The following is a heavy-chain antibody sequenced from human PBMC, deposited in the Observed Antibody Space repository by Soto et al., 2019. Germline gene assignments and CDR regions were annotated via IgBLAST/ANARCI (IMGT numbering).Heavy chain of an antibody. CDR1: GGSISSGCYY. J-gene: IGHJ6*02. CDR2: IYYSGST. D-gene: IGHD6-6*01. V-gene: IGHV4-31*03. Sequence: LSLTCTVSGGSISSGCYYWSWIRQPPGKGLEWIGYIYYSGSTYYNPSLKSRVTISVDTSKNQFSLKLSSVTAADTAVYYCARDYSGSYSNYYYYGMDVWGQGTTVTVSS. CDR3: ARDYSGSYSNYYYYGMDV.